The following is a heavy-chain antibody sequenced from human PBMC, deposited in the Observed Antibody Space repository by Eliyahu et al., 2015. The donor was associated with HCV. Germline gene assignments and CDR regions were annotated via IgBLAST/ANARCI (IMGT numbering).Heavy chain of an antibody. D-gene: IGHD3-9*01. V-gene: IGHV1-8*01. CDR2: MNPNSGNT. CDR3: ARVIITTPKIVIDAFDI. J-gene: IGHJ3*02. Sequence: QVQLVQSGAEVKKPGASVKVSCKASGYTFXSXDINWVRQATGQGLEWMGWMNPNSGNTGYAQKFQGRVTMTRNTSISTAYMELSSLRSEDTAVYYCARVIITTPKIVIDAFDIWGQGTMVTVSS. CDR1: GYTFXSXD.